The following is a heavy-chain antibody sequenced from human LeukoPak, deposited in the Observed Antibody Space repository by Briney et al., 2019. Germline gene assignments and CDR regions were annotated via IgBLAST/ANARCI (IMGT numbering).Heavy chain of an antibody. CDR2: IYYSGST. J-gene: IGHJ4*02. CDR3: ARDRGTGIDY. V-gene: IGHV4-59*01. D-gene: IGHD3/OR15-3a*01. CDR1: GVSISSYY. Sequence: PSETLSLTCTVSGVSISSYYWSWVRQPPGKGLEWLGYIYYSGSTNYNPSLKSRVTISVDTYKNQFSLKLSSVTAADTAVYYCARDRGTGIDYWGQGTLVTVSS.